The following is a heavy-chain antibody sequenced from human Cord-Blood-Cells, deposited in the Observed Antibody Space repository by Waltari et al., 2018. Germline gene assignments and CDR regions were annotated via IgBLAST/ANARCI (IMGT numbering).Heavy chain of an antibody. Sequence: QVQLVQSGAEVKKPGASVKVSCKVSGYTLTELSMHWVRQAPGKGLVWMGGFDPEDGETIYAQKFQGRVTMTEDTSTDTAYMELSSLRSEDTAVYYCATALGMITFGGVIVRAPFDYWGQGTLVTVSS. V-gene: IGHV1-24*01. CDR1: GYTLTELS. D-gene: IGHD3-16*02. CDR3: ATALGMITFGGVIVRAPFDY. CDR2: FDPEDGET. J-gene: IGHJ4*02.